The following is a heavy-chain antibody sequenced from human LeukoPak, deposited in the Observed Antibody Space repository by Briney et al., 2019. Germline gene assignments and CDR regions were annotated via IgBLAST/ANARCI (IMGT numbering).Heavy chain of an antibody. J-gene: IGHJ6*04. D-gene: IGHD2-15*01. CDR1: GFTFSGYW. CDR2: INSDGSST. Sequence: GGSLRLSCAASGFTFSGYWMHWVRQAPGKGLVWVSRINSDGSSTSYADSVKGRFTISRDNAKNTLYLQMNSLRAEDTAVYYCARGGSYSPAQIYGMDVWGKGTTVTVSS. V-gene: IGHV3-74*01. CDR3: ARGGSYSPAQIYGMDV.